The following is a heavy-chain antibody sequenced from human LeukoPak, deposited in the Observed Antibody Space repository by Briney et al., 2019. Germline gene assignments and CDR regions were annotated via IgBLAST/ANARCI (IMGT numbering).Heavy chain of an antibody. Sequence: MPSETLSLTCAVYGGSFSGYYWSWLRQPPGKGLEWIGEINHSGSTNYNPSLKSRVTISVDTSKNQFSLKLSSVTAADTAVYYCARHRAYSSSSPFDYWGQGTLVTVSS. CDR1: GGSFSGYY. V-gene: IGHV4-34*01. J-gene: IGHJ4*02. CDR2: INHSGST. D-gene: IGHD6-6*01. CDR3: ARHRAYSSSSPFDY.